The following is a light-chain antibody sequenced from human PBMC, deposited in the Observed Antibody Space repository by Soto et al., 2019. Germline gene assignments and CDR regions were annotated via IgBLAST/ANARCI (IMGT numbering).Light chain of an antibody. Sequence: DIPMTQSPSSVSASVGDRVTITCRASQSITSYLNWYQQKPGKAPKLLIYAESSLQSGVPSRFSGSGSGTDFTLTISSLQPEDFATYYCQQSYSTPWTLGQGTKVDI. J-gene: IGKJ1*01. CDR3: QQSYSTPWT. CDR2: AES. V-gene: IGKV1-39*01. CDR1: QSITSY.